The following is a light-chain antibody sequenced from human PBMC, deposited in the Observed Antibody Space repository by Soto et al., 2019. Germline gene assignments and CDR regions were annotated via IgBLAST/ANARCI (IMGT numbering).Light chain of an antibody. CDR3: QHYNSYSEA. CDR2: KAS. J-gene: IGKJ1*01. CDR1: QTISSW. Sequence: DIQMTQSPSTLSGSVGDRVTITCRASQTISSWLAWYQQKPGKAPKLLIYKASTLKSGVPSRFSGSGSGTEFTLTISSLPPDDFATYCCQHYNSYSEAFGQGTKVDIK. V-gene: IGKV1-5*03.